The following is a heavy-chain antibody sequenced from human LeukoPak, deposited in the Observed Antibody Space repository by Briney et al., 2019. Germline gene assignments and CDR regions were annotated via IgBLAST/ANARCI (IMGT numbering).Heavy chain of an antibody. J-gene: IGHJ5*02. CDR3: ARVLPYDYINRFDR. V-gene: IGHV3-21*01. D-gene: IGHD4-11*01. Sequence: GGSLRLSCAASGFTFSSYSMNWVRQAPGKGLEWVSSISSSSSYIYYADSVKGRFTISRDNAKHSLYPQMNSRRAGDTAVYYCARVLPYDYINRFDRWGQGTLVTVSS. CDR1: GFTFSSYS. CDR2: ISSSSSYI.